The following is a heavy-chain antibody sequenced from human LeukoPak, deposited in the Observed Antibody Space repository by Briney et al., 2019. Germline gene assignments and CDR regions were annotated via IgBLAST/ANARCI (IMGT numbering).Heavy chain of an antibody. CDR2: INQDGSEK. Sequence: GGSLRLSCAASGFTFSNYWMSWVRQAPGKGLEWVANINQDGSEKYHVDSVEGRFTISRDNAKNSLYLQMKSLRAEDTAVYYCARDTIAVAGTFDYWGQGTLVTVSS. CDR1: GFTFSNYW. CDR3: ARDTIAVAGTFDY. J-gene: IGHJ4*02. D-gene: IGHD6-19*01. V-gene: IGHV3-7*01.